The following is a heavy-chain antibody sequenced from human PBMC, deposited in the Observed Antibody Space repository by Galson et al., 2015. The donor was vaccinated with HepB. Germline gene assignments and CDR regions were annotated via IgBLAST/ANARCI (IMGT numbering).Heavy chain of an antibody. V-gene: IGHV3-23*01. Sequence: SLRLSCAASGLTFSSYTMSWVRQAPGKGLEWVSGISGSGGSTYFADSVKGRFTISRDNSNNTLYLQMNSLRAEDTAVYYCAKAYLHDDYWGQGTLVTVSS. J-gene: IGHJ4*02. CDR2: ISGSGGST. CDR1: GLTFSSYT. CDR3: AKAYLHDDY. D-gene: IGHD3-10*01.